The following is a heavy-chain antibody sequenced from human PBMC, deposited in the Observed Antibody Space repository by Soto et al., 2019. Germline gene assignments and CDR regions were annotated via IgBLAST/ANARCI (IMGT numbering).Heavy chain of an antibody. V-gene: IGHV1-69*08. D-gene: IGHD6-13*01. CDR3: AREVIAAPSFYYMDV. CDR2: IIPILGIA. J-gene: IGHJ6*03. Sequence: QVQLVQSGAEVKKPGSSVKVSCKASGGTFSSYTISWVRQAPGQGLEWMGRIIPILGIANYAQKFQGRVTITAEKPTSTAYRELSSLRSEDTAVYYCAREVIAAPSFYYMDVWGKGTTVTVSS. CDR1: GGTFSSYT.